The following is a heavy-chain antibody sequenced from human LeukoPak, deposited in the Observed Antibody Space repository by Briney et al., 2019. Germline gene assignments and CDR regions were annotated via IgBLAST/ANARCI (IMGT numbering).Heavy chain of an antibody. CDR2: IYSGGST. CDR3: ASISVTMIVPAGDY. CDR1: VFTVRSNY. V-gene: IGHV3-66*01. D-gene: IGHD3-22*01. Sequence: PGWSLRLSHAPSVFTVRSNYMRWVGPPPPTRGEGVSGIYSGGSTYYADSVKGRFTISRDNSKNTLYLQMNSLRAEDTAVYYCASISVTMIVPAGDYWGQGTLVTVSS. J-gene: IGHJ4*02.